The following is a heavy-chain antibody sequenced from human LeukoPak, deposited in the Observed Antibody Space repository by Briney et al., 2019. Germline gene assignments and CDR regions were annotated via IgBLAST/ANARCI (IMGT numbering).Heavy chain of an antibody. CDR1: EFIFSNYW. D-gene: IGHD2-2*01. Sequence: GGSLGLSCAASEFIFSNYWMSWVRQGPGEGPEWVANINQGGSEKYYVDSVKGRFTISRDNAKNSLDLQMNSLRVEDTAIYYCARLVVPPGNRGWYYEHWGQGTLVTVSS. V-gene: IGHV3-7*03. J-gene: IGHJ4*02. CDR2: INQGGSEK. CDR3: ARLVVPPGNRGWYYEH.